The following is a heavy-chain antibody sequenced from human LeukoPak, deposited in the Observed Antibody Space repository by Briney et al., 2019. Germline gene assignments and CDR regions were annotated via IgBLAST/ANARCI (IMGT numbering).Heavy chain of an antibody. Sequence: PGRSLRPSCAASGFTFSSYGMHWVRQAPGKGLEWVAVISYDGSNKYYADSVKGRFTISRDNSKNTLYLQMNSLRAEDTAVYYCAKDLYYYDSSGYNYWGQGTLVTVSS. CDR1: GFTFSSYG. CDR3: AKDLYYYDSSGYNY. D-gene: IGHD3-22*01. V-gene: IGHV3-30*18. CDR2: ISYDGSNK. J-gene: IGHJ4*02.